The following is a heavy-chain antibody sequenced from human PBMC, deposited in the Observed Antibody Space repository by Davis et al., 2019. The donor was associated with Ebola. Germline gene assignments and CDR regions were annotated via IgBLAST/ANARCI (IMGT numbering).Heavy chain of an antibody. CDR3: AKDTRNVWFDV. D-gene: IGHD1-26*01. V-gene: IGHV3-23*01. CDR1: GFFFSSYV. CDR2: LGLNADT. J-gene: IGHJ3*01. Sequence: LKISCASSGFFFSSYVMSRVRRAPGKGLEWVSTLGLNADTYYADSVKGRFTISRDNSKNTLHLQMNSLRVEDTAIYYCAKDTRNVWFDVWGQGTMVSVSS.